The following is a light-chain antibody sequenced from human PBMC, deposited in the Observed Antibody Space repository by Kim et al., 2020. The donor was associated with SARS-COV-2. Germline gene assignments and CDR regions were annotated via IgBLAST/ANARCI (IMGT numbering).Light chain of an antibody. CDR1: QDINSA. V-gene: IGKV1-13*02. Sequence: AIQLTQSPSSLSASVGDRVTITCRASQDINSALVWYQQRPGKSPKVVIFRASTLETGVPSRFSGSGSETDFTLTISSLQPEDFATYYCQQFYSYPPYTFGQGTKVDIK. CDR2: RAS. J-gene: IGKJ2*01. CDR3: QQFYSYPPYT.